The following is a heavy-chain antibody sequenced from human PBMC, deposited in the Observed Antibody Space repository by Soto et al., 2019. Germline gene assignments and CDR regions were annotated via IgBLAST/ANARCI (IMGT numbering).Heavy chain of an antibody. CDR1: GFTFSSYS. D-gene: IGHD3-16*02. CDR3: ARDTLNLSPLDY. V-gene: IGHV3-21*01. J-gene: IGHJ4*02. Sequence: LRLSCAASGFTFSSYSMNWVRQAPGKGLEWVSSISSSSSYIYYADSVKGRFTISRDNAKNSLYLQMNSLKAEDTAVYYCARDTLNLSPLDYWGQGTLVTVSS. CDR2: ISSSSSYI.